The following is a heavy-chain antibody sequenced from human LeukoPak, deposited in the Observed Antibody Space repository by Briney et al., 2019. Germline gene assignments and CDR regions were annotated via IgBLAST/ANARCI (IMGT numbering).Heavy chain of an antibody. Sequence: GGSLRLSCATSGFTFSDHYMDWVRQAPGKGLEWVSSISSSSSYIYYADSVKGRFTISRDNAKNSLYLQMNSLRAEDTAVYYCARTTAVVPAAIDDAFDIWGQGTMVTVSS. CDR1: GFTFSDHY. J-gene: IGHJ3*02. CDR3: ARTTAVVPAAIDDAFDI. D-gene: IGHD2-2*01. V-gene: IGHV3-21*01. CDR2: ISSSSSYI.